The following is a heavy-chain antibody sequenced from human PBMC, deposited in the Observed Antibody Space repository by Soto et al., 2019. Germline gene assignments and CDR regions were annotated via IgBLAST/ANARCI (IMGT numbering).Heavy chain of an antibody. Sequence: GGSLRLSCAASGFTFSSYGMHWVRQAPGKGLEWVAVISYDGSNKYYADSVKGRFTISRDNSKNTLYLQMNSLRAKDTAVYYCAKGFLFISGWIYYFDYWGQGTLVTVSS. CDR2: ISYDGSNK. CDR3: AKGFLFISGWIYYFDY. D-gene: IGHD6-19*01. V-gene: IGHV3-30*18. CDR1: GFTFSSYG. J-gene: IGHJ4*02.